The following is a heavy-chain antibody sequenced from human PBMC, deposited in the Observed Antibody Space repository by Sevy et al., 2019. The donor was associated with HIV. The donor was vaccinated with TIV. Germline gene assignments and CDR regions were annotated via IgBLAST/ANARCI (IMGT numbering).Heavy chain of an antibody. CDR1: GFTFSNYS. D-gene: IGHD3-10*01. J-gene: IGHJ4*02. CDR3: ATDRSGVDKPAYYFDY. V-gene: IGHV3-23*01. CDR2: INQSGTTT. Sequence: GGSLRLSCAASGFTFSNYSMTWVRQPPGKGLEWVSNINQSGTTTSNADSVKGRFTISRDKSKNSLYLQMNSLRAEDTAVYYCATDRSGVDKPAYYFDYWGQGTLVTVSS.